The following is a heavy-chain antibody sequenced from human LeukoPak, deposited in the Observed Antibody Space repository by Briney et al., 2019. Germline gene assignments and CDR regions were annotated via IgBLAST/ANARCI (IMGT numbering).Heavy chain of an antibody. J-gene: IGHJ4*02. CDR1: GFTFSNYW. Sequence: GGSLRLSCTASGFTFSNYWMTWVRQAPGKGLEWVANMKPDGSEEYYVDSVRGRFTVSRDNARNSLYLQMDSLRAEDTAVYYCAREGGGGGYYSDSYGHPHFDCWGPGTLVTVSS. D-gene: IGHD3-22*01. CDR3: AREGGGGGYYSDSYGHPHFDC. CDR2: MKPDGSEE. V-gene: IGHV3-7*01.